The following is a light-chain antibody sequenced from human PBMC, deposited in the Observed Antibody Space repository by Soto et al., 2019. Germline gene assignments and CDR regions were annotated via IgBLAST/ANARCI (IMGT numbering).Light chain of an antibody. J-gene: IGKJ1*01. V-gene: IGKV3D-15*01. CDR2: GAS. CDR3: QHYNNWPWT. Sequence: VFMPQSPATLSVSGGEIATLSCRASQTVNSNLAWYQQKPGQAPRLLIYGASSRATGIPARFSGSGSGTEFTLTISSLQSEDFAVYFCQHYNNWPWTFGQGTKVDI. CDR1: QTVNSN.